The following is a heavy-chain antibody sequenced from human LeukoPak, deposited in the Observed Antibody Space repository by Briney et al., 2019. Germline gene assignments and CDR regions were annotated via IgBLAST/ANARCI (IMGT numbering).Heavy chain of an antibody. J-gene: IGHJ4*02. CDR2: ISGSAIST. D-gene: IGHD1-7*01. V-gene: IGHV3-23*01. CDR1: GFTFGSYA. Sequence: GALAPFLAASGFTFGSYAISLVRQAPGEGVELVSTISGSAISTYYADSVKGRFTISRDNSKNTLYLQMNSLRPEDTAVYYCAKDFYPLGNYVIYFDYWGQGTLVTVSS. CDR3: AKDFYPLGNYVIYFDY.